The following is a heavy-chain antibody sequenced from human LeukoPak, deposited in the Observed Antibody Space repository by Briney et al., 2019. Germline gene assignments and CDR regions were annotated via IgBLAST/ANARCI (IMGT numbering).Heavy chain of an antibody. J-gene: IGHJ3*02. V-gene: IGHV3-30*02. CDR3: AKDILDYYGSGSYYDAFDI. D-gene: IGHD3-10*01. CDR1: GFTFSSYG. CDR2: IRYDGSNK. Sequence: GGSLRLSCAASGFTFSSYGMHWARQAPGKGLEWVAFIRYDGSNKYYADSVKGRFTISRDNSKNTLYLQMNSLRAEDTAVYYCAKDILDYYGSGSYYDAFDIWGQGTMVTVSS.